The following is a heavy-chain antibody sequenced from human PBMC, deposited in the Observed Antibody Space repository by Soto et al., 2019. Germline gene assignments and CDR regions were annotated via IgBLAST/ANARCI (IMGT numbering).Heavy chain of an antibody. V-gene: IGHV1-3*01. CDR1: GYTFTRYT. J-gene: IGHJ5*02. CDR2: INPDNGNT. Sequence: GASVKVSCKAPGYTFTRYTMNWVRQAPGQRLEWMGWINPDNGNTKSSQQLQDRVIITRDTSASTAYMDLSSLRSEDTAVYYCARGIATGQLDPWGQGTLVTVSS. CDR3: ARGIATGQLDP. D-gene: IGHD2-15*01.